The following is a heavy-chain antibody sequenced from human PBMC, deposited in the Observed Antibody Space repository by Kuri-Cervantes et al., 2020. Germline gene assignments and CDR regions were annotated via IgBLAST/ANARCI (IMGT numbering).Heavy chain of an antibody. CDR1: GFTFSDYY. D-gene: IGHD2-21*02. CDR2: ISSSGNTI. Sequence: LSLTCAASGFTFSDYYMTWIRQAPGKGLEWVSYISSSGNTIYYADSVKGRFTISRDDAKNSLYLQMNSLRAEDTAVYYCARVWGAYCGGDCYSSNDYWGQGTLVTVSS. CDR3: ARVWGAYCGGDCYSSNDY. V-gene: IGHV3-11*01. J-gene: IGHJ4*02.